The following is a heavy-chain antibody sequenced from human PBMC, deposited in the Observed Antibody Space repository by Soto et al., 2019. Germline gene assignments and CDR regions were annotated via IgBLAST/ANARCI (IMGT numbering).Heavy chain of an antibody. Sequence: PSETRSLTCTVAGGSSSSGGYYWSWIRQHPGKGLEWIGYIYYSGSTYYNPSLQSRVPISVDTSKNQFSLKLSSVTAADTAVYYCARSTLSPYFDHWGQGTLVTVSS. V-gene: IGHV4-31*03. CDR2: IYYSGST. CDR3: ARSTLSPYFDH. CDR1: GGSSSSGGYY. J-gene: IGHJ4*02.